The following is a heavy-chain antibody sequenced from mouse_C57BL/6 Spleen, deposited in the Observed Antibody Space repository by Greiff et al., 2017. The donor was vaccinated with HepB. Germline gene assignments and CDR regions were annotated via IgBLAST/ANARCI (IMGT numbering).Heavy chain of an antibody. J-gene: IGHJ2*01. CDR2: FHPYNDDT. D-gene: IGHD2-4*01. V-gene: IGHV1-47*01. CDR3: ARGLRRRLKNAVEILRGWVVETEPADFPRTEGY. CDR1: GYTFTTYP. Sequence: VKLVESGAELVKPGASVKMSCKASGYTFTTYPIEWMKQNHGKSLEWIGNFHPYNDDTKYNEKFKGKATLTVEKSSSTVYLERSRLTSDDSAVYYCARGLRRRLKNAVEILRGWVVETEPADFPRTEGYWGQGTTLTVSS.